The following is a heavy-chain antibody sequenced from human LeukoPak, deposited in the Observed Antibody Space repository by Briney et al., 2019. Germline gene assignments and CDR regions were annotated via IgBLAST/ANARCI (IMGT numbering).Heavy chain of an antibody. D-gene: IGHD2-2*01. CDR2: INPNSGGT. V-gene: IGHV1-2*02. CDR1: GYTFTGYY. J-gene: IGHJ6*02. Sequence: GASVKVSCKASGYTFTGYYMHWVRQAPGQGLEWMGWINPNSGGTNYAQKFQGRVTMTRDTSISTAYMELSRLRSDDTAVYYCARIRAGRTGRGSTSFVYYYYGMDVWGQGTTVTVSS. CDR3: ARIRAGRTGRGSTSFVYYYYGMDV.